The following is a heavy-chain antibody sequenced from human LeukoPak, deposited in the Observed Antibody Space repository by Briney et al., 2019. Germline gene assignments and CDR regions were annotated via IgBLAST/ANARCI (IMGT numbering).Heavy chain of an antibody. Sequence: ASVKVSCKASGYTFPIYFMHWVRQAPGQGLEWTGIINPTGGSTTYAQKFQGRVTMTRDTSTSTVYMELSSLRSDDTAVYYCARTAARRFDYWGQGTLVTVSS. D-gene: IGHD6-6*01. V-gene: IGHV1-46*01. CDR3: ARTAARRFDY. CDR1: GYTFPIYF. J-gene: IGHJ4*02. CDR2: INPTGGST.